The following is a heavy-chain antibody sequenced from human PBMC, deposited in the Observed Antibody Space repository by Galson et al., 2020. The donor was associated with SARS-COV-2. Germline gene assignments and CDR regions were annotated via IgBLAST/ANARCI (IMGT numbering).Heavy chain of an antibody. V-gene: IGHV5-51*01. CDR3: ARPGVVVVPAARDAFDI. Sequence: GESLKISCEGSGYSFTSYWIGWVRQMPGKGLEWMGIIYPGDSDTRYSPSFQGQVTISADKSISTAYLQWSSLKASDTAMYYCARPGVVVVPAARDAFDIWGQGTMVTVSS. J-gene: IGHJ3*02. D-gene: IGHD2-2*01. CDR2: IYPGDSDT. CDR1: GYSFTSYW.